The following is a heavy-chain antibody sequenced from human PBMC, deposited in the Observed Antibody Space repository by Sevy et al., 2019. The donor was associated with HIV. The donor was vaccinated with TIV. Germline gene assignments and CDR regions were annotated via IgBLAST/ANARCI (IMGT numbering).Heavy chain of an antibody. Sequence: GGSLRLSCAASGFTFNVYDMNWVRQAPGKGLEWVSHITSSNSARYYADSVKGRFTISRDNAKNSLYLQMNSLRDEDTAVYYCATNTNYYDNSGRTPPHLQHWGQGTLVTVSS. V-gene: IGHV3-48*02. CDR2: ITSSNSAR. CDR3: ATNTNYYDNSGRTPPHLQH. D-gene: IGHD3-22*01. CDR1: GFTFNVYD. J-gene: IGHJ1*01.